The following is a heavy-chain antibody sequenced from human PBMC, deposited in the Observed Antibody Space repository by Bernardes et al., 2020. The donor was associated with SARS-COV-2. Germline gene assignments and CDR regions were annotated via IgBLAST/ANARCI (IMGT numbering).Heavy chain of an antibody. CDR2: IYSGGST. Sequence: GWSLRLSCAASGFTVSSNYMSWVRQAPGKGLEWVSVIYSGGSTYYADSVKGRFTISRHNSKNTLYLQMNSLRAEDTAVYYCARPYGSGSYYRDAFDIWGQGTMVTVSS. CDR1: GFTVSSNY. J-gene: IGHJ3*02. CDR3: ARPYGSGSYYRDAFDI. V-gene: IGHV3-53*04. D-gene: IGHD3-10*01.